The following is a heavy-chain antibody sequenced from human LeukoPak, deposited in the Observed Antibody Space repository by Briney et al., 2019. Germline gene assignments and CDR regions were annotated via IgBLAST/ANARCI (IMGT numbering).Heavy chain of an antibody. V-gene: IGHV1-2*02. CDR3: ARVFCSSGNMCYKRFTDFDP. CDR1: GYTFTNFY. D-gene: IGHD2-2*01. Sequence: GASVKVSCKASGYTFTNFYMHWLRHVPGQGPEWMGWINPNTGGTNYAQRFQGRITVTSDTSSSTAYMELSRLTSDDTAVYYCARVFCSSGNMCYKRFTDFDPWGQGTLVTVSS. J-gene: IGHJ5*02. CDR2: INPNTGGT.